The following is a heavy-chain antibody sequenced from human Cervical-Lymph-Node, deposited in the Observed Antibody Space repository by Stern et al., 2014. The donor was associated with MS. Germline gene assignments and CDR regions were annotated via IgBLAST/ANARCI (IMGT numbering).Heavy chain of an antibody. D-gene: IGHD2-21*02. J-gene: IGHJ6*02. CDR1: GFTFSNYW. CDR3: ARDVTVTASGYYYYYAMDV. V-gene: IGHV3-74*01. CDR2: INSDGSST. Sequence: EVQLVESGGGLVQPGGSLRVSCAASGFTFSNYWMHWVRQAPGKGLVWVSRINSDGSSTTYADSVKGRFTISRDNAKNTLYLQMNSLRAEDTAVYYCARDVTVTASGYYYYYAMDVWGQGTTVTVSS.